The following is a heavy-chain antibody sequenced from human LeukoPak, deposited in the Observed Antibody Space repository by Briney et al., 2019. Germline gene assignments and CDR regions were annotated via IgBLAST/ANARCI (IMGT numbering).Heavy chain of an antibody. Sequence: ASVKVSCKASGYTFTGDYIHWVRQGPGQGLEWMGCINPNSGGTNYAQKFQGRVTMTRDTSISTAYMELSRLRSDDMAVYYCAREYCSSTSCRLFDYWGQGTLVTVSS. D-gene: IGHD2-2*01. CDR1: GYTFTGDY. CDR3: AREYCSSTSCRLFDY. V-gene: IGHV1-2*02. CDR2: INPNSGGT. J-gene: IGHJ4*02.